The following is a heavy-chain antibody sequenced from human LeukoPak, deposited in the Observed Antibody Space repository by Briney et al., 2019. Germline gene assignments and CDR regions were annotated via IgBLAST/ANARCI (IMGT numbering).Heavy chain of an antibody. V-gene: IGHV4-59*01. J-gene: IGHJ3*02. Sequence: SETLSLTCTVSGGSISSYYWSWIRQPPGKGLEWIGYIYYSGSTNYNPSLKSRVTISVDTSKNQFSLKLSSVTAADTAVYYCAEHGQLVPGAFDIWGQGTMVTVSS. CDR2: IYYSGST. CDR3: AEHGQLVPGAFDI. CDR1: GGSISSYY. D-gene: IGHD6-13*01.